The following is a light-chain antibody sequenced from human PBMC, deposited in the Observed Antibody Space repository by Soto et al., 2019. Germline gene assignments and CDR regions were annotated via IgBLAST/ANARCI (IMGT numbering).Light chain of an antibody. CDR3: QQYHSYPLT. CDR2: TES. CDR1: QPISYW. J-gene: IGKJ4*01. Sequence: DIQMTQSPSTLSASIGDRVTITCRASQPISYWLAWYQQKPGQVPKLLIYTESSLESGVPSSFRGSGSGTEFTLTINSRQPDDFATYYCQQYHSYPLTFGGGTKVEIK. V-gene: IGKV1-5*03.